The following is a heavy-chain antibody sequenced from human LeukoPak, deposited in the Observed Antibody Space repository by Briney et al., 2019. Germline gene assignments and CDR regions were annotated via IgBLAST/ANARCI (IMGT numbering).Heavy chain of an antibody. Sequence: SETLSLTCTGSGGSISSYYWSWIRQPAGKGLEWIGRIYTSGTTNYNPSLKSRITMSVDTSKNQFSLKMRSVTAADTAVYYCARANYDGSDYWGQGTLVTVSS. V-gene: IGHV4-4*07. CDR3: ARANYDGSDY. D-gene: IGHD3-22*01. CDR2: IYTSGTT. J-gene: IGHJ4*02. CDR1: GGSISSYY.